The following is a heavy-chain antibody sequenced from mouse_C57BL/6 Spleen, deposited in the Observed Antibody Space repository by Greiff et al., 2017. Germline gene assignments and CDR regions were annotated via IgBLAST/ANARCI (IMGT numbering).Heavy chain of an antibody. CDR3: ARFITTWYFDV. D-gene: IGHD1-1*01. CDR2: IYYSGTI. V-gene: IGHV3-5*01. J-gene: IGHJ1*03. Sequence: EVKLMESGPGLVKPSQTVFLTCTVTGISITTGNYRWSWIRQFPGNKLEWIGYIYYSGTITYNPSLTSRTTITRDTPKNQFFLEMNSLTAEDTATYYCARFITTWYFDVWGTGTTVTVSS. CDR1: GISITTGNYR.